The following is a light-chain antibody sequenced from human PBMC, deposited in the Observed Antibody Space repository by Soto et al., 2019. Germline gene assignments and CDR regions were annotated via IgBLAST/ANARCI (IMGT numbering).Light chain of an antibody. CDR1: SSDVAAWNY. CDR2: HVG. J-gene: IGLJ7*01. Sequence: QSVLTQPRSVSGSPGQSVTISCTGTSSDVAAWNYVSWYQHHPGKAPHLIIYHVGERPSGVPDRFSGSKSDITASLTISGVQVEDEADYYCCSYAGSYSWVFGGGTQLTVL. V-gene: IGLV2-11*01. CDR3: CSYAGSYSWV.